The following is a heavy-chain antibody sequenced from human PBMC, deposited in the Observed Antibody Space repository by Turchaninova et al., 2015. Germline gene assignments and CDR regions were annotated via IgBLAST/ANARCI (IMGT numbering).Heavy chain of an antibody. D-gene: IGHD6-13*01. CDR3: ARGQYSSSLRFDY. Sequence: QVQLQQWGAGLLKPSETLSLTCAVYGGSFSGYFWSWIRQPPGKGLEWIEEITHSGSTNYNPSLKSRVTIYVDTSKNQVSLKLSSVTAADTAVYYCARGQYSSSLRFDYWGQGTLVTVSS. V-gene: IGHV4-34*01. CDR1: GGSFSGYF. J-gene: IGHJ4*02. CDR2: ITHSGST.